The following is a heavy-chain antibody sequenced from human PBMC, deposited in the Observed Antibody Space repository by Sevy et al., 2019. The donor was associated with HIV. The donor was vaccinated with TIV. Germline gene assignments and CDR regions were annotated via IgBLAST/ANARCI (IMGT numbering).Heavy chain of an antibody. CDR1: GFTFTSYG. D-gene: IGHD5-12*01. CDR2: ISFDEKYK. CDR3: AKVLGFGSGYDYAFDS. Sequence: GGSLRLSCAASGFTFTSYGIHWVRQAPGKGLECVAKISFDEKYKYYAESVKGRFTISRDISKNTVFLEMNSLRPDDTGVYYCAKVLGFGSGYDYAFDSWGQGTMVTVSS. V-gene: IGHV3-30*02. J-gene: IGHJ3*01.